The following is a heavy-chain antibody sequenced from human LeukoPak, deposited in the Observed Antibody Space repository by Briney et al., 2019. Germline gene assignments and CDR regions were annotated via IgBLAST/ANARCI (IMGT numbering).Heavy chain of an antibody. CDR3: ARRLGYYYYYGMDV. Sequence: PSETLSLTCTVSGGSISSGGYYWSWIWQPPGKGLEWIGYIYYSGSTNYNPSLKSRVTISVDTSKNQFSLKLSSVTAADTAVYYCARRLGYYYYYGMDVWGQGTTVTVSS. CDR2: IYYSGST. V-gene: IGHV4-61*08. D-gene: IGHD7-27*01. CDR1: GGSISSGGYY. J-gene: IGHJ6*02.